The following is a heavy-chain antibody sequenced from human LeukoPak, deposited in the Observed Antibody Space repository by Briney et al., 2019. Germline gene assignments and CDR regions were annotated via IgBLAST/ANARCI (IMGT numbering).Heavy chain of an antibody. CDR3: AKETSYCGGDRYQYYFDY. D-gene: IGHD2-21*02. Sequence: GGSLRLSCAASGFTFSSYAMSWVRQAPGKGLEWVSAISGSGGSTYCADSVKGRFTISRDNSKNTLYLQMNSLKAEDTAVYYCAKETSYCGGDRYQYYFDYWGQGTLVTVSS. V-gene: IGHV3-23*01. CDR1: GFTFSSYA. CDR2: ISGSGGST. J-gene: IGHJ4*02.